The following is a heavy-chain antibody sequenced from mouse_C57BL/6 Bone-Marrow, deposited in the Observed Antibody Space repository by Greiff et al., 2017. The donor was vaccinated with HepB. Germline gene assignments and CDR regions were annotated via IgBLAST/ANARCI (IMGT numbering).Heavy chain of an antibody. CDR2: IYPRSGNT. Sequence: QVQLQQSGAELARPGASVKLSCKASGYTFTSYGISWVKQRTGQGLEWIGEIYPRSGNTYYNEKFKGKATLTADKSSSTAYMELRSLTSEDSAVYFCARGGRGSSPFAYWGQGTLVTVSA. V-gene: IGHV1-81*01. D-gene: IGHD1-1*01. J-gene: IGHJ3*01. CDR3: ARGGRGSSPFAY. CDR1: GYTFTSYG.